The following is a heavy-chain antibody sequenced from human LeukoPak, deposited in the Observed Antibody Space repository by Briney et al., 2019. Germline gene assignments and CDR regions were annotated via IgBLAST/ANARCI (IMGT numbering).Heavy chain of an antibody. CDR1: GFTFSDHA. J-gene: IGHJ4*02. V-gene: IGHV3-23*01. D-gene: IGHD6-13*01. Sequence: GGSLRLSCAASGFTFSDHAMSWVRQAPAKGLEWVSSINGNGGGSYYIDSVKGRFTVSRDNSKNTLYLQMNSLRAEDTAVYYCARARAGAGTFFFDYWGQGTLVTVSS. CDR2: INGNGGGS. CDR3: ARARAGAGTFFFDY.